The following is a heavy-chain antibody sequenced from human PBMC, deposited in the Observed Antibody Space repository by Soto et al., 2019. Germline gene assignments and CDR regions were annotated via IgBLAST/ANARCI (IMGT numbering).Heavy chain of an antibody. CDR2: ISGSGDST. J-gene: IGHJ4*02. V-gene: IGHV3-23*01. Sequence: PGGSLRLSCAGSGFTFSSVAMTWVRQAPGKGLEWVSSISGSGDSTYYADSVKGRFIISRDNSKNTLYLQMNSLRAEDTATYYCVKERYGSGSYPYFDYWGQGTPVTVSS. CDR1: GFTFSSVA. D-gene: IGHD3-10*01. CDR3: VKERYGSGSYPYFDY.